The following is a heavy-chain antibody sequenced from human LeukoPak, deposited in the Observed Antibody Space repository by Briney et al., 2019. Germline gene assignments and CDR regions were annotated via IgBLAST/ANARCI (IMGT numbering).Heavy chain of an antibody. CDR2: IYASGST. CDR1: GGSISSGSYY. V-gene: IGHV4-61*02. Sequence: SETLSLTCTVSGGSISSGSYYWIWLRQPAGKGLEWIGCIYASGSTNYNPSLKRRVTITVDTSKNQFFLKLSSVAAADTAVYYCAGAPTISGYYENWFDPWGQGTLVTVSS. J-gene: IGHJ5*02. D-gene: IGHD3-22*01. CDR3: AGAPTISGYYENWFDP.